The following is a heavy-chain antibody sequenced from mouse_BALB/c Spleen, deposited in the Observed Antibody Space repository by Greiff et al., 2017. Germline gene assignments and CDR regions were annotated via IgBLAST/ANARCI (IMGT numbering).Heavy chain of an antibody. D-gene: IGHD1-2*01. CDR2: ISDGGSYT. V-gene: IGHV5-4*02. J-gene: IGHJ3*01. CDR3: ATELRLRPFAY. Sequence: EVKVEESGGGLVKPGGSLKLSCAASGFTFSDYYMYWVRQTPEKRLEWVATISDGGSYTYYPDSVKGRFTISRDNAKNNLYLQMSSLKSEDTAMYYCATELRLRPFAYWGQGTLVTVSA. CDR1: GFTFSDYY.